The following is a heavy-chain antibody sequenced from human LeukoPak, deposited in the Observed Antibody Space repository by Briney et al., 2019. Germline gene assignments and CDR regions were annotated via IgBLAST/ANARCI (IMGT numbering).Heavy chain of an antibody. CDR1: GFTFSSYG. V-gene: IGHV3-30*02. CDR2: IRFDGSNN. D-gene: IGHD3-22*01. J-gene: IGHJ6*03. Sequence: PGGSLRLSCAASGFTFSSYGIHWVRQDPGKGLEWVAFIRFDGSNNYYADSVKGRFTISRDTSKNTLYLQMNSLRAEDTAVYYCAKDGGGYYPYSYFYMDVWGKGTTVTISS. CDR3: AKDGGGYYPYSYFYMDV.